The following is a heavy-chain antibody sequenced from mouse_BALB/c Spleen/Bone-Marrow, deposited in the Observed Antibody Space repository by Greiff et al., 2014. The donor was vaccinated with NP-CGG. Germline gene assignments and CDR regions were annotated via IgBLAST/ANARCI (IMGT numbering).Heavy chain of an antibody. J-gene: IGHJ4*01. CDR2: IYPGNVNT. CDR1: GYTFTSYY. Sequence: QVQLQQPGPELVKPGASVRISCMASGYTFTSYYIHWVKQRPGQGLEWIGWIYPGNVNTKYNEKFKGKATLTADKSSSTAYMQLSSLTSEDSAVYFCARDTMDYWGQGTSVTVSS. V-gene: IGHV1S56*01. CDR3: ARDTMDY.